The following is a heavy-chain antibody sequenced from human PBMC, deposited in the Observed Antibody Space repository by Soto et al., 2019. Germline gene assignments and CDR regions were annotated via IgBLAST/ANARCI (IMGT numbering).Heavy chain of an antibody. J-gene: IGHJ6*02. CDR1: GGTFSSYA. CDR3: SIAARRGGDYYYYGMDV. CDR2: IIPIFGTA. V-gene: IGHV1-69*06. D-gene: IGHD6-6*01. Sequence: QVQLVQSGAEVKKPGSSVKVSCKASGGTFSSYAISWVRQAPGQGLEWMGGIIPIFGTANYAQKFQGRVTITADKSTSTAYMELSSLRSEDTAAYYCSIAARRGGDYYYYGMDVWGQGTTVTVSS.